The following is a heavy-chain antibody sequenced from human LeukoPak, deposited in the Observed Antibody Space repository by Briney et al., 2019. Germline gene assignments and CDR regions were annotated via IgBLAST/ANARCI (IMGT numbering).Heavy chain of an antibody. CDR2: IYYSGST. D-gene: IGHD6-19*01. CDR3: ARHEQWLVRLAY. Sequence: SETLSLTCTVSGGSISSYYWSWIRQSPGTGLEWIGYIYYSGSTNYNPSLKSRVTISVDTSKNQFSLKVTSVSAADTAVYYCARHEQWLVRLAYWGQGTLVTVSS. V-gene: IGHV4-59*08. CDR1: GGSISSYY. J-gene: IGHJ4*02.